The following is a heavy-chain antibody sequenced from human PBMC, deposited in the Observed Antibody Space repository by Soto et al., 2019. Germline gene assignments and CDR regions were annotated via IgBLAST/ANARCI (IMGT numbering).Heavy chain of an antibody. CDR3: ASAASYYDILTGYYTGVDY. D-gene: IGHD3-9*01. Sequence: QVQLVQSGAEVKKPGASVKVSCKASGYTFTSYGISWVRQAPGQGLEWMGWISAYNGNTNYAQKLQGRVTMTTDTSTSTAYLELRSLRSDDTAVQYCASAASYYDILTGYYTGVDYWGQGALVTVSS. CDR1: GYTFTSYG. V-gene: IGHV1-18*01. CDR2: ISAYNGNT. J-gene: IGHJ4*02.